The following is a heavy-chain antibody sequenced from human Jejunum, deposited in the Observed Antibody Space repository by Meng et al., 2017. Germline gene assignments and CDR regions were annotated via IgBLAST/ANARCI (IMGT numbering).Heavy chain of an antibody. D-gene: IGHD4/OR15-4a*01. J-gene: IGHJ5*02. CDR3: ARGRPWWNP. CDR2: IYHSGST. Sequence: VQVQESGPGLVKLPGTLSLPCAFPGGSISMDNGWSCVRQSPAKGLEWIGEIYHSGSTYYHPSLQSRVRISVDKSKNQLSLDLISVTAADTAVYYCARGRPWWNPWGQGTLVTVSS. V-gene: IGHV4-4*03. CDR1: GGSISMDNG.